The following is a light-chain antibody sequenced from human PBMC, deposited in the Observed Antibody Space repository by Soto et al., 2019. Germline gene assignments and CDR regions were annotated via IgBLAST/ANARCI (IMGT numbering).Light chain of an antibody. J-gene: IGKJ1*01. Sequence: EIVVTQSRATLSVSTGDRSPLSCRASQSVSSNLAWYQQKPGQAPRLLIYGAFTRATGIPARFSGTGSGTEFTLTISSLQSEDFALYYCQQYNDWPLTFGQGTKVDIK. CDR2: GAF. V-gene: IGKV3-15*01. CDR3: QQYNDWPLT. CDR1: QSVSSN.